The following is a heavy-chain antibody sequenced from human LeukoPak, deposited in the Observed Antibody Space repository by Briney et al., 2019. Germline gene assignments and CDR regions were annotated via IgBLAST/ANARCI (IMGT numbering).Heavy chain of an antibody. J-gene: IGHJ4*02. CDR3: ARNVEMATITPYFDY. V-gene: IGHV4-59*01. Sequence: SETLSLTCTVSGGSLSSYYWSWVRQPPGKGLEWMGYIYYSGSTNYNPSLTSRVTISVDTSKNQFSLKLSSVTAAGTAVYYCARNVEMATITPYFDYWGQGTLVTVSS. D-gene: IGHD5-24*01. CDR2: IYYSGST. CDR1: GGSLSSYY.